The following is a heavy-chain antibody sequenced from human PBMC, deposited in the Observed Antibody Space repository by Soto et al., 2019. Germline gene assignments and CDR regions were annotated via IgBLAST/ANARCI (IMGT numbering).Heavy chain of an antibody. CDR3: AATEPVAGTRIFDY. CDR1: GGSISSGGYY. CDR2: IYYSGST. Sequence: LSLTCTVSGGSISSGGYYWSWIRQHPGKGLEWIGYIYYSGSTYYNPSLKSRVTISVDTSKNQFSLKLSSVTAADTAVYYCAATEPVAGTRIFDYWGQGTLVTVSS. V-gene: IGHV4-31*03. D-gene: IGHD4-4*01. J-gene: IGHJ4*02.